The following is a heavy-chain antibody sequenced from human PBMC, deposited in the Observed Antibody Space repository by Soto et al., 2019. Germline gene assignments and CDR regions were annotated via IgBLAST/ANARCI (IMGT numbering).Heavy chain of an antibody. D-gene: IGHD6-13*01. CDR3: ARSVGAAAAPNWFDP. J-gene: IGHJ5*02. CDR1: GGSISSYY. Sequence: SETLSLTCTVSGGSISSYYWSWIRQPPGKGLEWIGYIYYSGSTNYNPSLKSRVTISVDTSKNQFSLKLSSVTAADTAVYYCARSVGAAAAPNWFDPWGQGTLVTVS. V-gene: IGHV4-59*01. CDR2: IYYSGST.